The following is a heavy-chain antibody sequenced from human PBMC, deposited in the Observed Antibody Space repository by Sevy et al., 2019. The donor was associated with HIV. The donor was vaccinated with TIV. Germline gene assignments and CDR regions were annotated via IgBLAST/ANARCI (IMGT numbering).Heavy chain of an antibody. CDR1: GYSISSGYY. J-gene: IGHJ6*02. CDR3: ARDDYYDSSGSTSDYYYYYGMDV. CDR2: IYHSGST. V-gene: IGHV4-38-2*02. Sequence: SETLSLTCTVSGYSISSGYYWGWIRQPPGKGLEWIGSIYHSGSTYYNPSLKSRVTISVDTSKNQFSRKLSSVTAADTAVYYCARDDYYDSSGSTSDYYYYYGMDVWGQGTTVTVSS. D-gene: IGHD3-22*01.